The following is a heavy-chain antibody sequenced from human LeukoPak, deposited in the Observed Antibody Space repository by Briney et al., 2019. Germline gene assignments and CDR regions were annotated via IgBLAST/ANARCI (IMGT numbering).Heavy chain of an antibody. CDR1: GFTVSSNY. Sequence: PGGSLRLSCAASGFTVSSNYMSWVRQAPGKGLEWVSVIYSGGSTYYADSVKGRFTISRDNSKNTLYLQMNSLRAEDTAVYYCARVDVVAVADTDAFDIWGQGTMVTVSS. D-gene: IGHD6-19*01. V-gene: IGHV3-66*01. CDR2: IYSGGST. J-gene: IGHJ3*02. CDR3: ARVDVVAVADTDAFDI.